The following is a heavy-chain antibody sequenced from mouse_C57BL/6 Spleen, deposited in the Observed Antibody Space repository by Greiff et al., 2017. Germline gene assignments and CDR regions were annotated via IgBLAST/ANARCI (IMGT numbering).Heavy chain of an antibody. J-gene: IGHJ3*01. CDR3: AREITAWFAY. CDR1: GYTFTDYN. D-gene: IGHD2-4*01. V-gene: IGHV1-22*01. CDR2: INPNNGGT. Sequence: DVQLQESGPELVKPGASVKMSCKASGYTFTDYNMHWVKQSHGKSLEWIGYINPNNGGTSYNQKFKGKATLTVNKSSSTAYMELRSLTSEDSAVYYCAREITAWFAYWGQGTLVTVSA.